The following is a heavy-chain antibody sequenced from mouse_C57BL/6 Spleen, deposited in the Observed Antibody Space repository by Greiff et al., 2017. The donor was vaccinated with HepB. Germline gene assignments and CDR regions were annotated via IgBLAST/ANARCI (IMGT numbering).Heavy chain of an antibody. CDR2: IYPSDSET. CDR3: ARRVVTDWFAY. J-gene: IGHJ3*01. D-gene: IGHD2-2*01. Sequence: QVQQQQPGAELVRPGSSVKLSCKASGYTFTSYWMDWVKQRPGQGLEWIGNIYPSDSETHYNQKFKDKATLTVDKSSSTAYMQLSSLTSEDSAVYYCARRVVTDWFAYWGQGTLVTVSA. V-gene: IGHV1-61*01. CDR1: GYTFTSYW.